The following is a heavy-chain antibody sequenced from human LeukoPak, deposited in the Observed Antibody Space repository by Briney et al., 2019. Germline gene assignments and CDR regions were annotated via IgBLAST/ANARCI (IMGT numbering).Heavy chain of an antibody. CDR1: GGSISSGSYY. Sequence: PSETLSLTCTVSGGSISSGSYYWSWIRQPAGKGLEWIGRIYTSGSTNYNPSLKSRVTISVDTSKNQFSLKLSSVTAADTAVYYCARGSRRAAYHYDSSGYYAEYFQHWGQGTLVTVSS. V-gene: IGHV4-61*02. D-gene: IGHD3-22*01. CDR2: IYTSGST. J-gene: IGHJ1*01. CDR3: ARGSRRAAYHYDSSGYYAEYFQH.